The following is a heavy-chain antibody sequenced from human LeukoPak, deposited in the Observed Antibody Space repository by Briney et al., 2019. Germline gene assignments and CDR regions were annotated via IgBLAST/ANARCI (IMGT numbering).Heavy chain of an antibody. CDR3: ARGDYGRS. V-gene: IGHV3-21*01. Sequence: GGSLSLSCAISGFPLSTYFMIWVRQATRKGREWVASISCGSSYILYTDRVKGRFTISIDNAKNTLYLQMKSVRGEDTAVYCCARGDYGRSWGQGTLVTVSS. D-gene: IGHD4-17*01. J-gene: IGHJ4*02. CDR2: ISCGSSYI. CDR1: GFPLSTYF.